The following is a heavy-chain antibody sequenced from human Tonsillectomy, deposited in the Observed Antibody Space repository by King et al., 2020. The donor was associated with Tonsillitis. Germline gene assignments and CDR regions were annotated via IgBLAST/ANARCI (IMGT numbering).Heavy chain of an antibody. CDR1: GGSISSYY. CDR2: IYTSGST. V-gene: IGHV4-4*07. D-gene: IGHD3-22*01. CDR3: VRDRMIEVLNRREDAFDI. Sequence: VQLQESGPGLVKPSETLSLTCTVSGGSISSYYWSWIRQPAGKGLEWIGRIYTSGSTNYNPSLKSRLTMSVDTSKNQFSLYLSSVTAADTAVYYCVRDRMIEVLNRREDAFDIWGQGTMVTVFS. J-gene: IGHJ3*02.